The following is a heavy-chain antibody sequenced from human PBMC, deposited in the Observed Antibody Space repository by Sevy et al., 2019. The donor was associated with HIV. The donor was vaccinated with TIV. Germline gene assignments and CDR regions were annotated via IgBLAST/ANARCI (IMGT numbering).Heavy chain of an antibody. Sequence: GGSLRLSCSASGFTFSSYSMNWVRQAPATGLEWVSYISSSSSTIYYADSVNGRFTISRDNAKNSPYLQMNSLRAEDTAEYYCARGICESYGFDYWGQGTLVTVSS. V-gene: IGHV3-48*01. CDR2: ISSSSSTI. CDR3: ARGICESYGFDY. D-gene: IGHD1-26*01. J-gene: IGHJ4*02. CDR1: GFTFSSYS.